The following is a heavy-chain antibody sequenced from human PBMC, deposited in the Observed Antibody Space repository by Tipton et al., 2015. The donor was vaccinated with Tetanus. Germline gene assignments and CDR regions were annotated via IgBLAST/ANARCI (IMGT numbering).Heavy chain of an antibody. J-gene: IGHJ4*02. V-gene: IGHV4-39*01. CDR2: IYYSGST. D-gene: IGHD3-10*01. CDR1: GGSISSYY. Sequence: TLSLTCTVSGGSISSYYWGWIRQPPGKGLEWIGSIYYSGSTYYNPSLKSRVTISVDTSNNQFSLKLSSVTAADTAMYYCARLGFVATYFDSWGQGTLVTVSS. CDR3: ARLGFVATYFDS.